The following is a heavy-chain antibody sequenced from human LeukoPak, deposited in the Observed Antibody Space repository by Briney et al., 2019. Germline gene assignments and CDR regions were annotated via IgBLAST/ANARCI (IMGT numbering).Heavy chain of an antibody. CDR3: SRWGLVPAFDI. V-gene: IGHV3-74*03. D-gene: IGHD3-10*02. Sequence: GGSLRLSCAASRFTFSSYWMHWVRQAPGKGLVWISRINSDGNITTYADSVKGRFTISRGNAKNTLYLQMNSLRADDTAVYYCSRWGLVPAFDIWRQGTRVTVS. CDR1: RFTFSSYW. CDR2: INSDGNIT. J-gene: IGHJ3*02.